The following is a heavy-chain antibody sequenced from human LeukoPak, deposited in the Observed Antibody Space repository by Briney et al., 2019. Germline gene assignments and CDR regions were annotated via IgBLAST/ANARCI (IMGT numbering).Heavy chain of an antibody. CDR3: ARDRGYSYGSFDY. Sequence: PEGSLRLSCAASAFTFSNYWMCWVRQAPGKGLEWVANIKQDGSEKYYVDSVEGRFTISRDNSKNSLDLQMNSLRAEDTAVYYCARDRGYSYGSFDYWGQGTLVTVSS. D-gene: IGHD5-18*01. CDR1: AFTFSNYW. J-gene: IGHJ4*02. CDR2: IKQDGSEK. V-gene: IGHV3-7*05.